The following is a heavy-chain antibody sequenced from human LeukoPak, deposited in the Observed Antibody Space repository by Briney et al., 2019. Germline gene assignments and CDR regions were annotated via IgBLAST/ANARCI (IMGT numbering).Heavy chain of an antibody. CDR3: ARAGDKFGYYFDY. CDR2: IYHSGST. Sequence: TSGTLSLTCAVSGGSISSGGYSWSWIRQPPGKGLEWIGYIYHSGSTYYNPSLKSRVTISVDRSKNQFSLKLSSVTAADTAVYYCARAGDKFGYYFDYWGQGTLVTVSS. D-gene: IGHD3-16*01. V-gene: IGHV4-30-2*01. J-gene: IGHJ4*02. CDR1: GGSISSGGYS.